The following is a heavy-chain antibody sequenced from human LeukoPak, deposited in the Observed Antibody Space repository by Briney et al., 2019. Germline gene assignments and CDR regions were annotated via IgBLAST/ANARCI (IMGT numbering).Heavy chain of an antibody. D-gene: IGHD2-15*01. J-gene: IGHJ5*02. V-gene: IGHV1-2*02. Sequence: GASVKVSCKASGYTFTSYDINWVRQATGQGLEWMGWINPNSGGTNYAQKFQGRVTMTRDTSISTAYVELSRLRSDDTAVYYCARASRVLPDIVVVVAARGHWFDPWGQGTLVTVSS. CDR1: GYTFTSYD. CDR3: ARASRVLPDIVVVVAARGHWFDP. CDR2: INPNSGGT.